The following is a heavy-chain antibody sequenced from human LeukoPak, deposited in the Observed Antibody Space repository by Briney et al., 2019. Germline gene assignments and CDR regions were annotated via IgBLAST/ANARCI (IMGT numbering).Heavy chain of an antibody. CDR2: INPNSGGT. J-gene: IGHJ3*02. CDR3: ASEAYYYDNSGYYPDAFDI. CDR1: GYTFTGYY. D-gene: IGHD3-22*01. V-gene: IGHV1-2*02. Sequence: GASVKVSCKASGYTFTGYYMHWVRQAPGQGLEWMGWINPNSGGTNYAQKFQGRFTMTRDTSISTAYMELSRLRSDDTAVYYCASEAYYYDNSGYYPDAFDIWGQGTMVTVSS.